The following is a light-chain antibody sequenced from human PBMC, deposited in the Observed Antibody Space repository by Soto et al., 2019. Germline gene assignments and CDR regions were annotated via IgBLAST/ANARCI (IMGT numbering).Light chain of an antibody. CDR1: QSVSSN. V-gene: IGKV3-15*01. CDR2: GAS. CDR3: QQYYSWPPLT. J-gene: IGKJ4*01. Sequence: EIVMTQSPATLSVSPGERATLSCRASQSVSSNLAWYQQKPGQAPRLLIYGASTRATGIPARFSGSGSGTEFTLTISSLQSGDFAVYFCQQYYSWPPLTFGGGTKVDIK.